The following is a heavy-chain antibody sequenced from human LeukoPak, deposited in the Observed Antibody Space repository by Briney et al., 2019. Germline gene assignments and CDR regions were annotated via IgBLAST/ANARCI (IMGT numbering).Heavy chain of an antibody. CDR3: ARQRLGGWYDFDY. CDR1: GFTFSIYS. D-gene: IGHD6-19*01. CDR2: ISSSSGTI. Sequence: PGGSLRLSCAASGFTFSIYSMNWVRQAPGKGLEWVSYISSSSGTIYYADSVKGRFTISRDNAKNSLYLQMNSLRAEDTAVYYCARQRLGGWYDFDYWGQGTLVTVSS. V-gene: IGHV3-48*01. J-gene: IGHJ4*02.